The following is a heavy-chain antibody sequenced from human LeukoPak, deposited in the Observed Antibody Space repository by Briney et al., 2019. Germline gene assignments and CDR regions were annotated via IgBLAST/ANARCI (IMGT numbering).Heavy chain of an antibody. V-gene: IGHV1-69*13. J-gene: IGHJ4*02. CDR1: GGTFSSYA. D-gene: IGHD3-10*01. Sequence: SVKVSCQASGGTFSSYAISWVRQAPGQGLEWMGGIIPIFGTANYAQKFQGRVTITADESTSTAYMELSSLRSEDTAVYYCARDRRGVDSPTLFDYWGQGTLVTVSS. CDR3: ARDRRGVDSPTLFDY. CDR2: IIPIFGTA.